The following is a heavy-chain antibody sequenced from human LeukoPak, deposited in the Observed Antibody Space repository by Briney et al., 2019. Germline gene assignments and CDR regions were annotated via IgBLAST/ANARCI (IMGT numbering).Heavy chain of an antibody. D-gene: IGHD1-26*01. CDR1: GASISSGTHY. CDR3: ARISRPADRTVGPYYMDV. J-gene: IGHJ6*03. V-gene: IGHV4-39*01. CDR2: ISYSGTT. Sequence: SETLSLTCTVSGASISSGTHYWGWIRPPPGKGLEWMASISYSGTTYYNLSLKSRVTISVDTSKNQFSLRLSSVTATDTAVYYCARISRPADRTVGPYYMDVWGKGTTVTVSS.